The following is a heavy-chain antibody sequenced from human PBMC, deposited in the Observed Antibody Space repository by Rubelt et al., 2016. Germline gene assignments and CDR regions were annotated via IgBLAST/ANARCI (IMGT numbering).Heavy chain of an antibody. Sequence: QVQLVQSGAEVKKPGSSVKVSCKASGSTFSSYAISWVRQAPGQGLEWMGGIIPIFGTANYAQKFQGRVTITADESTSTAYMELSSLRSDDTAVYYCAGAVVPAPYYFDYWGQGTLVTVSS. CDR1: GSTFSSYA. CDR2: IIPIFGTA. J-gene: IGHJ4*02. V-gene: IGHV1-69*01. CDR3: AGAVVPAPYYFDY. D-gene: IGHD2-2*01.